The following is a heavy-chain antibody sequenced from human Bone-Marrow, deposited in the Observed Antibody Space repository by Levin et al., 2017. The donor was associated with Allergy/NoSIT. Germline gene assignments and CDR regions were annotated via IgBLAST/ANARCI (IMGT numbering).Heavy chain of an antibody. Sequence: SQTLSLTCTVSGGSISSYYWSWIRQPPGKGLEWIGYIYYSGSTNYNPSLKSRVTISVDTSKNQFSLKLSSVTAADTAVYYCARVANYDFWSGYYSYYYYYMDVWGKGTTVTVSS. CDR3: ARVANYDFWSGYYSYYYYYMDV. V-gene: IGHV4-59*01. D-gene: IGHD3-3*01. CDR1: GGSISSYY. J-gene: IGHJ6*03. CDR2: IYYSGST.